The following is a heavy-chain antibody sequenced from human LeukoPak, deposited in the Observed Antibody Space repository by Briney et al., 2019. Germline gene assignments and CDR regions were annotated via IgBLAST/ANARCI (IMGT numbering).Heavy chain of an antibody. CDR3: ASTEHYSGTYLWVY. D-gene: IGHD1-26*01. J-gene: IGHJ4*02. V-gene: IGHV4-59*08. Sequence: SETLSLTCTVSGGSISGYYWSWIRRPPGKGREWIGYIDDSGNTNYNPSLKSQVTISVDKPKNQFSLKLNSVTAADTAVYYCASTEHYSGTYLWVYWGQGALVTVSS. CDR1: GGSISGYY. CDR2: IDDSGNT.